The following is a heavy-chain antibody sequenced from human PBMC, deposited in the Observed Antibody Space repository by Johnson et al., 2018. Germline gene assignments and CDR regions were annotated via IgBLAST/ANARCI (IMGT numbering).Heavy chain of an antibody. CDR2: IYSGGST. Sequence: VQLVESGGGVVQPGRSLRLSCAASGFTVSSNYMSWVRQAPGKGLEWVSVIYSGGSTYYADSVKGRFTISRDNSKNTLYLQMNSLRAEDTAVYYCANTPQTYSYYYGMDVWGQGTTVTVSS. J-gene: IGHJ6*02. CDR3: ANTPQTYSYYYGMDV. V-gene: IGHV3-53*01. CDR1: GFTVSSNY.